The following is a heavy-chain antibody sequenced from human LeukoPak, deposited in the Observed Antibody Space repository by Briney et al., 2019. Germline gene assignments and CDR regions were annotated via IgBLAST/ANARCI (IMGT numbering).Heavy chain of an antibody. V-gene: IGHV3-48*03. D-gene: IGHD3-10*01. CDR2: ISSSGSTI. J-gene: IGHJ4*02. Sequence: GGSLRLSCAASGFTLSSYEMNWVRQAPGKGLEWVSYISSSGSTIYYADSVKGRFTISRDNAKNSLYLQMNSLRAEDTAVYYCARGRRGYGSGIDYWGQGTLVTVSS. CDR3: ARGRRGYGSGIDY. CDR1: GFTLSSYE.